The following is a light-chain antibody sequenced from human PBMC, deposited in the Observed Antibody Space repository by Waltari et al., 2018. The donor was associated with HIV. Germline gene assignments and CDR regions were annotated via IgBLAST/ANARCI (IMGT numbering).Light chain of an antibody. Sequence: QSALAQPRSVSGSPGQSVIISCTGTSSDVGAYYFVSWYQQHPGIAPKLIIYDVSKRPSGVPDRFSGSKSGSTASLTISGLQAEDEADYHCCSYAGTFRVFGGGTKLTVL. CDR3: CSYAGTFRV. J-gene: IGLJ3*02. V-gene: IGLV2-11*01. CDR1: SSDVGAYYF. CDR2: DVS.